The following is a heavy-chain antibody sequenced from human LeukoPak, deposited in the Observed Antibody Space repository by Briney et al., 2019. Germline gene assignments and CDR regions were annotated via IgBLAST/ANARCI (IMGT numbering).Heavy chain of an antibody. V-gene: IGHV4-59*08. J-gene: IGHJ1*01. D-gene: IGHD3-10*01. CDR3: ARQTGYFRY. CDR1: GGSISSDY. CDR2: IYYSGST. Sequence: SETLSLTCTVSGGSISSDYWSWSRQPPGKGLEWIGHIYYSGSTNYNPSLKSRVTISVDTSKNQFSLKLNSVTAADTAVYYCARQTGYFRYWGQGTLVAVSS.